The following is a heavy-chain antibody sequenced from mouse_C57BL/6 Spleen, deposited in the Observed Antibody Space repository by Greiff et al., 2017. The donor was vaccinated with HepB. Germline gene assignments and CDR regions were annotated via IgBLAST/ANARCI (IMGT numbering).Heavy chain of an antibody. J-gene: IGHJ2*01. CDR2: IDPSDSET. CDR1: GYTFTSYW. D-gene: IGHD1-1*01. V-gene: IGHV1-52*01. CDR3: ARVGPYGSSYYFDY. Sequence: VKLQQPGAELVRPGSSVKLSCKASGYTFTSYWMHWVKQRPIQGLEWIGNIDPSDSETHYNQKFKDKATLTVDKSSSTAYMQLSSLTSEDSAVYSCARVGPYGSSYYFDYGGQGTTHTVSS.